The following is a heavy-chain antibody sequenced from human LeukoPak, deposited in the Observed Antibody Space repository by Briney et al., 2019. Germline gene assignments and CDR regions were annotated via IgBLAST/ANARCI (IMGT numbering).Heavy chain of an antibody. CDR3: AKAVEPYYSLVPYYYYMDV. J-gene: IGHJ6*03. CDR1: GFTFSDYY. D-gene: IGHD3-22*01. Sequence: SGGSLRLSCAASGFTFSDYYMSWIRQAPGKGLEWVSAISGSGGSTYYADSVKGRFTISRDNSKNTLYLQMNSLRAEDTAVYYCAKAVEPYYSLVPYYYYMDVWGKGTTVTISS. V-gene: IGHV3-23*01. CDR2: ISGSGGST.